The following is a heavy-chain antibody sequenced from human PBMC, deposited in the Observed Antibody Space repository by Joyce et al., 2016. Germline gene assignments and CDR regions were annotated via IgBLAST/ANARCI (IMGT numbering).Heavy chain of an antibody. D-gene: IGHD3-22*01. Sequence: QVQLVQSGAEVKKPASSVKVSCKASGDTFRNYVFSWVRQAPGQGLEWMGGFSPIHCTVNYAQKFQGRVTITADESTSTTYMDLSSLRTEDTAVYYCASTYCYDSSAYYSLDYWGQGTLVTVSS. CDR2: FSPIHCTV. J-gene: IGHJ4*02. V-gene: IGHV1-69*01. CDR1: GDTFRNYV. CDR3: ASTYCYDSSAYYSLDY.